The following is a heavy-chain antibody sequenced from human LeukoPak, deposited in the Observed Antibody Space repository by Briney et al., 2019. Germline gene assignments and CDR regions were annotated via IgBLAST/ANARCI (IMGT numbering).Heavy chain of an antibody. D-gene: IGHD6-19*01. CDR1: GYTFTGYY. CDR2: ISFNGGTK. CDR3: AKGLSAGTIDY. J-gene: IGHJ4*02. Sequence: SCKASGYTFTGYYMHWVRQAPGKGLEWVAVISFNGGTKYYADSVKSRFTISRDNSKGTAFLQMNSLRRNDTAIYFCAKGLSAGTIDYWGQGALVTVSS. V-gene: IGHV3-30-3*02.